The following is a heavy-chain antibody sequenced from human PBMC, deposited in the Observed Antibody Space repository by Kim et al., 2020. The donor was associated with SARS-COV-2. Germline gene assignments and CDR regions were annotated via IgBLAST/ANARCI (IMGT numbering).Heavy chain of an antibody. CDR2: DGSEK. V-gene: IGHV3-7*01. J-gene: IGHJ3*02. CDR3: ARGQLGI. Sequence: DGSEKYHVNAVKGRFTISRANAKNSLYPQMNSLRAEDTAMYYCARGQLGIWGQGTMVTVSS. D-gene: IGHD1-1*01.